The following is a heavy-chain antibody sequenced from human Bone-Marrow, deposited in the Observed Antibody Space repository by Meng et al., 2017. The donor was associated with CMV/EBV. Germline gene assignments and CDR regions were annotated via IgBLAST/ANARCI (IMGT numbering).Heavy chain of an antibody. CDR2: IKPMFGTT. V-gene: IGHV1-69*01. J-gene: IGHJ4*02. Sequence: QVQLVQSGAEVTKPGSSVRVSCKTSGGTFTDYTITWVRQAPGQGLQWMGGIKPMFGTTNYAQKFQGRVTISADGSTSTAYLELTSLRYEDTAVYYCGRLGADYGRAYDYWGQGTLVTVSS. CDR3: GRLGADYGRAYDY. D-gene: IGHD4-17*01. CDR1: GGTFTDYT.